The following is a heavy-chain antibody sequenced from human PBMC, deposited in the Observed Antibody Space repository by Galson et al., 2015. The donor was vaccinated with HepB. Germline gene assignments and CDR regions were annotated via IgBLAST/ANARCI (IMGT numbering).Heavy chain of an antibody. CDR2: ISASGGSK. V-gene: IGHV3-23*01. J-gene: IGHJ4*02. Sequence: SLRLSCAASGFTFSGYVMNWVRQAPGKGLEWVSGISASGGSKYLPDSVKGRFTVSRDNARSTLYLQMNSLRAEDTAVYFCAKTSNTRTEAFDYWGQGALVIVSS. CDR1: GFTFSGYV. D-gene: IGHD2/OR15-2a*01. CDR3: AKTSNTRTEAFDY.